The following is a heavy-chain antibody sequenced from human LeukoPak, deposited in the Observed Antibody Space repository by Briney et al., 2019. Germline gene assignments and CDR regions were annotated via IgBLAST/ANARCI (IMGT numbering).Heavy chain of an antibody. V-gene: IGHV3-30*02. CDR3: AKDFDYYDSSGYPDY. D-gene: IGHD3-22*01. CDR2: IRYDGSNK. Sequence: GGSLRLSCAASGFTFSSYGMHWVRQAPGKGLEWVAFIRYDGSNKYYADSVKGRFTISRDNSKNTLYLQMNSLRAEDTAVYYCAKDFDYYDSSGYPDYWGQGTLVTVSS. CDR1: GFTFSSYG. J-gene: IGHJ4*02.